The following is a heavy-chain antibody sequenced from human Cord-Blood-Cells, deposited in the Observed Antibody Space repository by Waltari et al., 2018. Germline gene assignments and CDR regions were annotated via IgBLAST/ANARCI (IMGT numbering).Heavy chain of an antibody. CDR3: AGYGGRTFDI. CDR1: GFTFSSYA. Sequence: QVQLVESGGGVVQPGRSLRLSCAASGFTFSSYAMHWVRQAPGKGVGWVAVISYYGSNKNYADSVKGRFTISRDNSKNTLYLQMNSLRAEDTAVYYCAGYGGRTFDIWGQGTMVTVSS. J-gene: IGHJ3*02. V-gene: IGHV3-30-3*01. CDR2: ISYYGSNK. D-gene: IGHD4-17*01.